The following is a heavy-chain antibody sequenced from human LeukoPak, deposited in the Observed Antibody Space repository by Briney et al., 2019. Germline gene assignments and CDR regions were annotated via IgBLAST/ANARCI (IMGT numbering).Heavy chain of an antibody. D-gene: IGHD2-2*02. J-gene: IGHJ4*02. V-gene: IGHV3-7*01. CDR2: IKQDGSEK. CDR3: ATNSGGYCSTTNCYTGRFDY. CDR1: GFPFSTYW. Sequence: GGSLRLSCAASGFPFSTYWMSWVRQAPGKGLEWVANIKQDGSEKYYVDSVKGRFTISRDSAKNSLYLQMNSLRAEDTAVYYCATNSGGYCSTTNCYTGRFDYWGQGTLVTVSS.